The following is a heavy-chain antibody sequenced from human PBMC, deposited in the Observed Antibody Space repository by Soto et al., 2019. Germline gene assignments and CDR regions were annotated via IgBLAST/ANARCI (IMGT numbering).Heavy chain of an antibody. CDR2: INHSGST. CDR1: GGSFIGYY. J-gene: IGHJ5*02. CDR3: ARLTGMTTATTDRGYDP. D-gene: IGHD4-17*01. Sequence: SETLSLTCAVYGGSFIGYYWSWIRQPPGKGLEWIGEINHSGSTNYNPSLKSRVTISVDTSKNQFSLKLSSVTAADTAVYYCARLTGMTTATTDRGYDPWGQGTLVTVSS. V-gene: IGHV4-34*01.